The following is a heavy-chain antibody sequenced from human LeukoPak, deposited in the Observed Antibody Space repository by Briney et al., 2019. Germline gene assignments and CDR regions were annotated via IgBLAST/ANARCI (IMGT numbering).Heavy chain of an antibody. V-gene: IGHV4-39*01. CDR3: AGGGGNYYDSSGYYPPFDY. CDR1: GGSISSSSYY. J-gene: IGHJ4*02. CDR2: IYYSGST. Sequence: PSETLSLTCTVSGGSISSSSYYWGWIRQPPGKGLEWIGSIYYSGSTYYNPSLKSRVTISVDTSKNQFSLKLSSVTAADTAVYYCAGGGGNYYDSSGYYPPFDYWGQGTPVTVSS. D-gene: IGHD3-22*01.